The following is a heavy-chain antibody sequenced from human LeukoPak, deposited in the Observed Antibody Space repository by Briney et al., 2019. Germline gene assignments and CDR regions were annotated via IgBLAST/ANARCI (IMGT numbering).Heavy chain of an antibody. Sequence: SQTLSLTCTVSGGSIGSGSYYWSWIRQPAGKRLEWIGRIYTKGSTDYNPSLKSRVTISIDTSKNQFSLKLSSVTAADTAVYYCARDLYCTSTSCFNYWGQGTLVTVSS. CDR3: ARDLYCTSTSCFNY. J-gene: IGHJ4*02. V-gene: IGHV4-61*02. CDR1: GGSIGSGSYY. D-gene: IGHD2-2*01. CDR2: IYTKGST.